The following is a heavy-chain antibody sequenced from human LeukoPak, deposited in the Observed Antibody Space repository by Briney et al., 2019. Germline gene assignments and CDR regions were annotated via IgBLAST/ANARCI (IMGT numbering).Heavy chain of an antibody. V-gene: IGHV4-31*03. CDR2: IYYSGST. D-gene: IGHD4-17*01. CDR3: VRDLERYGDYNWFDP. J-gene: IGHJ5*02. Sequence: SETLSLTCTVSGGSISSGGYYWSWIRQHPGKGLEWIGYIYYSGSTYYNPSLKSRVTISVDTSKNQFSLKLSSVTAADTAVYYCVRDLERYGDYNWFDPWGQGTLVTVSS. CDR1: GGSISSGGYY.